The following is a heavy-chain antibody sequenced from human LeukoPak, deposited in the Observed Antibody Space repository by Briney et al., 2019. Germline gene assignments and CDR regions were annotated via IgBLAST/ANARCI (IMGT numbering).Heavy chain of an antibody. CDR2: MNPNSGNT. D-gene: IGHD3-3*01. CDR1: GYTFTSYD. CDR3: ARVPGDDFWSGFRSDGIDI. Sequence: ASVKVSCEASGYTFTSYDINWVRQATGQGLEWMGRMNPNSGNTDYAQKFQGRVSMTRDTSISTAYMELSGLRSEDTAIYYCARVPGDDFWSGFRSDGIDIWGQGTVVTVSS. J-gene: IGHJ3*02. V-gene: IGHV1-8*01.